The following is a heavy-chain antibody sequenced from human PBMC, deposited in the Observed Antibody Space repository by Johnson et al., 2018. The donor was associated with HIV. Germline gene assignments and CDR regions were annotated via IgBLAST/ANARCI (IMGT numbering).Heavy chain of an antibody. J-gene: IGHJ3*02. CDR3: AREMVAAKDAFDI. CDR1: GFTFSDYA. D-gene: IGHD2-15*01. CDR2: ISYDGSNK. V-gene: IGHV3-30-3*01. Sequence: QVQLVESGGGVVQPRGSLRLSCAASGFTFSDYAMHWVRQAPGKGLEWVAVISYDGSNKYYPDSVKGRFTISRDNFKNTLYLQMDSLRAEDTAVYFCAREMVAAKDAFDIWGQGTMVTVSS.